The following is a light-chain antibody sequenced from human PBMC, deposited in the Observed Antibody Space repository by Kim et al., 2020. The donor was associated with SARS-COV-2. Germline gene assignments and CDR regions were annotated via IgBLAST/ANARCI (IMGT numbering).Light chain of an antibody. CDR1: QNINTE. CDR2: AAS. CDR3: QQSYSIPYT. J-gene: IGKJ2*01. Sequence: SASVGDRVTITCRTSQNINTELNWYQQRPGKAPKLLIYAASSLQSGVPSKFSGSGSGTDFSLTISSLQPEDFVTYYCQQSYSIPYTFGQGTKLEI. V-gene: IGKV1-39*01.